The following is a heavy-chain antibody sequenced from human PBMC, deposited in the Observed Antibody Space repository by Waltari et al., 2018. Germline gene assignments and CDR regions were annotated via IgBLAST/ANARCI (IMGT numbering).Heavy chain of an antibody. V-gene: IGHV1-69*12. CDR2: IIPIFGTA. J-gene: IGHJ3*02. D-gene: IGHD6-19*01. Sequence: QVQLVQSGAEVKKPGSSVKVSCKASGGTFSSYAISWVRQAPGQGLEWMVGIIPIFGTANYAQKVQGRVTITADESTSTAYMELSSLRSEDTAMYYCASRLGGWQGVDAFDIWGQGTMVTVSS. CDR3: ASRLGGWQGVDAFDI. CDR1: GGTFSSYA.